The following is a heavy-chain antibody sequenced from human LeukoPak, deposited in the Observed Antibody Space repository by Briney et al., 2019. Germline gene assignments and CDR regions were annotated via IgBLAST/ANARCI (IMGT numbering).Heavy chain of an antibody. Sequence: GESLKISCKASGYTFNNYWIGWVRQIPGRGPEWMGMLYPDGSATTYHPSFEGRVTISADKSVTTAYLEWNSLKASDTALYYCVRQGLQSGTYPAYWGPGTLVTVSS. CDR2: LYPDGSAT. CDR1: GYTFNNYW. J-gene: IGHJ4*02. D-gene: IGHD1-26*01. V-gene: IGHV5-51*01. CDR3: VRQGLQSGTYPAY.